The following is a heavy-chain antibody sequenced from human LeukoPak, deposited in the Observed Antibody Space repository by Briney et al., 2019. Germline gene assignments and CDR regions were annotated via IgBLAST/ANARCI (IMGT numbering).Heavy chain of an antibody. CDR1: GDSIRSSGYY. D-gene: IGHD3-22*01. Sequence: SETLSLTCTVSGDSIRSSGYYWGWIRQPPGKGLEWIGNFYYSGSTYYNPSLKSRVTISVDTSKDQFSLRLSSVTAADAAVYYCARGTYYYDRIADYWGQGTLVTVSS. V-gene: IGHV4-39*01. J-gene: IGHJ4*02. CDR3: ARGTYYYDRIADY. CDR2: FYYSGST.